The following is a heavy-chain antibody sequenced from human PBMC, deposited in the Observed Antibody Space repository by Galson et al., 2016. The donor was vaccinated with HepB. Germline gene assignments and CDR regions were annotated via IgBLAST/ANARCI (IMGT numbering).Heavy chain of an antibody. CDR1: GGSMSSYY. CDR2: IYYTGST. CDR3: ARGSSIAANWFDP. Sequence: LSLTCTFSGGSMSSYYWSWIRQPPGKGLEWIGYIYYTGSTNYNPSLRSRVTISVDTSKNQFSLRLSSVTAADTAIYYCARGSSIAANWFDPWGQGTLVRVSS. J-gene: IGHJ5*02. V-gene: IGHV4-59*01. D-gene: IGHD6-6*01.